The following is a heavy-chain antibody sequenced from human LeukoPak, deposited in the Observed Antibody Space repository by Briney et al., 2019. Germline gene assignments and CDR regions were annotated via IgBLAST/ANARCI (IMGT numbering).Heavy chain of an antibody. CDR1: GFTFSSYA. J-gene: IGHJ2*01. CDR2: ISSSGSTI. V-gene: IGHV3-48*04. D-gene: IGHD3-10*01. Sequence: PGGSLRLSCAASGFTFSSYAMSWVRQAPGKGLERVSYISSSGSTIYYADSVKGRFTISRDNAKNSLYLQMNSLRAEDTAVYYCARLTMFRGVIYGTDWHSDLWGRGTLVTVSS. CDR3: ARLTMFRGVIYGTDWHSDL.